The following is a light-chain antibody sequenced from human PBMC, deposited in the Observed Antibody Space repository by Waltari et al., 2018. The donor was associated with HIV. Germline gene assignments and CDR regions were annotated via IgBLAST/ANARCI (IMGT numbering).Light chain of an antibody. CDR3: GTWDSSLSAVV. Sequence: QSVLTQPPSVSAAPGXXXXXXXSGSTSNIGNNXVXXYQRLPGPAPKLLIYDNSERPSGIPDRFSGSKSGTSXTLGITGLQTGDEADYYCGTWDSSLSAVVFGTGTKVXVL. CDR2: DNS. J-gene: IGLJ1*01. V-gene: IGLV1-51*01. CDR1: TSNIGNNX.